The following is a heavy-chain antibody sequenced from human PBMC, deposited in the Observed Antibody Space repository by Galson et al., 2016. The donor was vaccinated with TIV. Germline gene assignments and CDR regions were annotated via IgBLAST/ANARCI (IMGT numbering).Heavy chain of an antibody. CDR2: IDPEDGQT. J-gene: IGHJ6*02. Sequence: VKVSCKVSGYTFTDYYMHWMQQTPGKGFEWMGHIDPEDGQTKYAARFQGRITMTADTSTDTAYLELSSLRSEDTAIYYCTTVRLRGSGGMDVWGQGTTAIVSS. V-gene: IGHV1-69-2*01. D-gene: IGHD2-8*01. CDR1: GYTFTDYY. CDR3: TTVRLRGSGGMDV.